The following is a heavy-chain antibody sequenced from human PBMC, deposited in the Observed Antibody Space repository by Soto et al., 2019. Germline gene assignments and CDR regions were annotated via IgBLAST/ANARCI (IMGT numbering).Heavy chain of an antibody. CDR2: IYYSGNT. CDR3: ASGYYDILTGRDTKYYFDY. Sequence: TLSLTCPVSGGSIINGDYYWTWIRQPPGKGLEWIGYIYYSGNTYYNPSLKSRVMISVDTSKNQFSLNLSSVTAADTAVYYLASGYYDILTGRDTKYYFDYWGQGALVTVSS. D-gene: IGHD3-9*01. V-gene: IGHV4-30-4*01. J-gene: IGHJ4*02. CDR1: GGSIINGDYY.